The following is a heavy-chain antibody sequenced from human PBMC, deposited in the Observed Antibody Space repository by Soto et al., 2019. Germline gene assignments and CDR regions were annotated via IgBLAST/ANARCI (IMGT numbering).Heavy chain of an antibody. V-gene: IGHV3-33*01. J-gene: IGHJ6*02. Sequence: GGSLRLSCAASGFSFKNYGIHWVRQAPGKGLERVAVIWFDGSVEYYADSVQGRFTISRDNAKNTVYLLMNTLRAEDTAIYYCARARDSYSSGWLQAGSFYFFGMDAWGPGATVTVSS. CDR2: IWFDGSVE. D-gene: IGHD6-19*01. CDR1: GFSFKNYG. CDR3: ARARDSYSSGWLQAGSFYFFGMDA.